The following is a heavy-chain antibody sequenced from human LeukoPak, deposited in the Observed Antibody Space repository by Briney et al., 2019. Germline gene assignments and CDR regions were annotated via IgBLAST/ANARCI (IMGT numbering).Heavy chain of an antibody. V-gene: IGHV1-2*02. CDR3: AREDTAMVIPFDY. CDR2: INPDSGGT. CDR1: QYXFTAYY. D-gene: IGHD5-18*01. Sequence: ASVKVSCKASQYXFTAYYVHWVRLAPGQGLEWMGWINPDSGGTNYAQKFQGRVTMTRDTSITTAYMELSSLRSEDTAVYYCAREDTAMVIPFDYWGQGTLVTVSS. J-gene: IGHJ4*02.